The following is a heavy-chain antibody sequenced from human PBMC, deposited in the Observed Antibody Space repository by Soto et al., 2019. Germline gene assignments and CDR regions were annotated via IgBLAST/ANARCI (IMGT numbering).Heavy chain of an antibody. Sequence: LRLSCAASGFTFSSYWMSWVRQAPGKGLEWVANIKQDGSEKYYVDSVKGRFIISRDNAKNSLYLQMNSLRAEDTAVYYCARDKRTAAGYPGHQYGYYYGMDVWRQGTTVTVSS. D-gene: IGHD6-13*01. CDR2: IKQDGSEK. V-gene: IGHV3-7*01. CDR1: GFTFSSYW. CDR3: ARDKRTAAGYPGHQYGYYYGMDV. J-gene: IGHJ6*02.